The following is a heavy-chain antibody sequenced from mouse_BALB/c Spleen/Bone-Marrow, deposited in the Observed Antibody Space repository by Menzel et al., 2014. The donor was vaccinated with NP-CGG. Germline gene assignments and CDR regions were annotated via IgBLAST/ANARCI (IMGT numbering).Heavy chain of an antibody. CDR2: INPSTGYT. CDR1: GYTFITYW. Sequence: QVQLKESGAELAKPGASVKMSCKTSGYTFITYWIHWVKQRPGQGLEWIGYINPSTGYTEYNQKFKDKATLTADKSSSTAYMQLSSLTSEEFAVYYCEREGIYYVNTWFAYGGQGTLVTVSA. CDR3: EREGIYYVNTWFAY. V-gene: IGHV1-7*01. J-gene: IGHJ3*01. D-gene: IGHD2-1*01.